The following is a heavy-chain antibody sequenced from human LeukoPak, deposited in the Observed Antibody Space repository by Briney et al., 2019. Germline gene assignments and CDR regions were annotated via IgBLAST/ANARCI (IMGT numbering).Heavy chain of an antibody. V-gene: IGHV4-4*07. CDR1: GGSISSYY. J-gene: IGHJ4*02. CDR3: AREDPYYDYVWGSYRYGYYFDY. D-gene: IGHD3-16*02. Sequence: SETLSLTCTVSGGSISSYYWGWIRQPAGRGLEWIGRLYTSGSTNYNPSLKSRVTMSLDTSKNQFSLKLSSVTAADTAVYYCAREDPYYDYVWGSYRYGYYFDYWGQGTLVTVSS. CDR2: LYTSGST.